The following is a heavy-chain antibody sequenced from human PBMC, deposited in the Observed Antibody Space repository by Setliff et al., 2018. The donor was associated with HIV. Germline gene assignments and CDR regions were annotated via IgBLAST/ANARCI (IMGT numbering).Heavy chain of an antibody. J-gene: IGHJ4*02. V-gene: IGHV1-69*10. Sequence: SVKVSCKASGYTFISYGISWMRQAPGQGFEWMGGIIPILGTEKYAQKFHGRVTLTADMSTNTAYMELRSLTSEDTAVYYYARDHQTMLWLDYWGQGTLVTVSS. CDR2: IIPILGTE. CDR3: ARDHQTMLWLDY. D-gene: IGHD2-21*01. CDR1: GYTFISYG.